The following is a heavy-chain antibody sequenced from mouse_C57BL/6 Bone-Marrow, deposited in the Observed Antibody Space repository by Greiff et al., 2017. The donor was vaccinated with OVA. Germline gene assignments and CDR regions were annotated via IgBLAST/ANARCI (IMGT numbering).Heavy chain of an antibody. D-gene: IGHD1-1*01. Sequence: VQLQQSGAELARPGASVKLSCKASGYTFTSYGISWVKQRTGQGFEWIGEIYPRSGNTYYNEKFKGKATLTADKSSSTAYMELRSLTSEDSAVYFCARCTTVVPYAMDYWGQGTSVTVSS. CDR2: IYPRSGNT. CDR1: GYTFTSYG. V-gene: IGHV1-81*01. CDR3: ARCTTVVPYAMDY. J-gene: IGHJ4*01.